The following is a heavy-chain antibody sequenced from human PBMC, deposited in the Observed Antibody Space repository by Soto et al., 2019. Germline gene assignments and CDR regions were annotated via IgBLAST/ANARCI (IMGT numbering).Heavy chain of an antibody. D-gene: IGHD3-3*01. Sequence: EVQLVESGGGLVKPGGSLRLSCAASGFTFSSNSMNWVRQAPGKGLEWVSSITSSSSYTYYADSVKGRFTISRDNAENSLFRQLNSLRAEDTAVYYCARGPGWSGFFDYWDHGTLVTVSS. CDR3: ARGPGWSGFFDY. V-gene: IGHV3-21*01. J-gene: IGHJ4*01. CDR1: GFTFSSNS. CDR2: ITSSSSYT.